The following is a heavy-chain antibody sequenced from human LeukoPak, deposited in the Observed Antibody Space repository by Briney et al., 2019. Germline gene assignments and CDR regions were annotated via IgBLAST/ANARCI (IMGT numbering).Heavy chain of an antibody. Sequence: VASVKVSCKASGYTFTSYGISWVRQAPGQGLEWMGWISAYNGNTNYAQKLQGRVTMTTDTSTSTAYMELRSLRSDDTAVYYCARDIVATIEDAFDIWGQGTMVTVSS. CDR1: GYTFTSYG. D-gene: IGHD5-12*01. J-gene: IGHJ3*02. CDR2: ISAYNGNT. V-gene: IGHV1-18*01. CDR3: ARDIVATIEDAFDI.